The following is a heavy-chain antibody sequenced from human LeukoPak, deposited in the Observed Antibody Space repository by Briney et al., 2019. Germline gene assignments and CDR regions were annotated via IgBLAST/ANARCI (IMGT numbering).Heavy chain of an antibody. CDR2: IYSGGRT. D-gene: IGHD3-10*01. CDR3: ARVLSGRGSLYSYYYYMDV. Sequence: GGSQRLSCAASGFTVSSNYMIWVRQAPGKGLEWVSVIYSGGRTYYVGSVKGRFTISRDISKNTLYLQMNSLRAEDTAVYYCARVLSGRGSLYSYYYYMDVWGKGTTVTISS. J-gene: IGHJ6*03. V-gene: IGHV3-53*01. CDR1: GFTVSSNY.